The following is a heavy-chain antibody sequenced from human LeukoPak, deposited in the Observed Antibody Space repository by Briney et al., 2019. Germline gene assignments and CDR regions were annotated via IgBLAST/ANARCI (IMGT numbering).Heavy chain of an antibody. J-gene: IGHJ6*03. CDR2: IYTSGST. V-gene: IGHV4-4*07. CDR3: ARDSYYYGSGSYYRNYYYYMDV. Sequence: SETLSLTCTVSGGSISSYYWSWIRQPAGKGLEWIGRIYTSGSTNYNPPLKSRVTMSVDTSKNQFSLKLSSVTAADTAVYYCARDSYYYGSGSYYRNYYYYMDVWGKGTTVTVSS. D-gene: IGHD3-10*01. CDR1: GGSISSYY.